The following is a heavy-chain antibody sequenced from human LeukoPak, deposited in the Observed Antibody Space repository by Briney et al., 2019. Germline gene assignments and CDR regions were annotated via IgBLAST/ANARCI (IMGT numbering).Heavy chain of an antibody. J-gene: IGHJ5*02. CDR3: ARGRYGGYYDSSGYYH. V-gene: IGHV4-34*01. Sequence: SETLSLTCAVYGGSFSSYYWSWIRQPPGKGLEWIGEINHSGSTNYNPSLKSRVTISVDTSKNQFSLKLSSVTAADTAVYYCARGRYGGYYDSSGYYHWGQGTLVTVSS. CDR2: INHSGST. CDR1: GGSFSSYY. D-gene: IGHD3-22*01.